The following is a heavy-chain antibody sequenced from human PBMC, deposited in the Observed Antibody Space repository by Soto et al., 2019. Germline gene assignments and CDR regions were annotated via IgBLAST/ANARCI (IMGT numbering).Heavy chain of an antibody. D-gene: IGHD2-15*01. CDR2: IIPILGIA. CDR1: GGTFSSYT. CDR3: ATCGGGRGSHAAFDI. V-gene: IGHV1-69*02. Sequence: GASVKVSCKASGGTFSSYTISWVRQAPGQGLEWMGRIIPILGIANYAQKFQGRVTITADKSTSTAYMELSSLRSEDTAVYYCATCGGGRGSHAAFDIWGQGKMVTV. J-gene: IGHJ3*02.